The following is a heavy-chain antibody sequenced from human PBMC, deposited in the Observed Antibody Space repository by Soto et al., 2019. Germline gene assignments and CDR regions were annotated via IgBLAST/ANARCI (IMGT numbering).Heavy chain of an antibody. CDR1: GDSVSRNGVA. CDR2: TYYRSKWSS. Sequence: QVQLHQSGPGLVKPSQTLSLTCAISGDSVSRNGVAWNWIRQSPSRGLEWLGRTYYRSKWSSDYAVSVKSRIAINPDTSKRQFSLQLNSVTPEDTAVYYCVRGQFSAFDCWGQGTLVTVSS. J-gene: IGHJ4*02. CDR3: VRGQFSAFDC. V-gene: IGHV6-1*01.